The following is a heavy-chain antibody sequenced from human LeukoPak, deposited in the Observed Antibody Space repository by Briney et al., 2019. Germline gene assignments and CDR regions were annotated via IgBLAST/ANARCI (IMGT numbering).Heavy chain of an antibody. V-gene: IGHV4-59*01. CDR2: IYYSGST. J-gene: IGHJ4*02. CDR1: GGSISSYY. CDR3: ARGYSSGWSYYFDQ. Sequence: SETLSLTCTVSGGSISSYYWSWIRQPPGKGLEWIGYIYYSGSTNYNPSLKSRVTISVDTPKNQFSLKLNSVTAADTAVYYCARGYSSGWSYYFDQWGQGTLVTVSS. D-gene: IGHD6-19*01.